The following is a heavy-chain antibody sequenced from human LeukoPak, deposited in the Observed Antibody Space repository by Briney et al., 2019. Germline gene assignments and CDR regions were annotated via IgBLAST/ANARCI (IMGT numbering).Heavy chain of an antibody. CDR2: ISSSGSAI. V-gene: IGHV3-11*01. J-gene: IGHJ6*03. CDR1: GFTFSDYY. CDR3: AAVQMQRSSWYDYYYMDV. Sequence: GGSLRLSCAASGFTFSDYYMTWIRQAPGKGLEWVSYISSSGSAIKYADSVKGRFSISRDNAKNSLYLQMNSLRVEDTAVYYCAAVQMQRSSWYDYYYMDVWGKGTTVSVSS. D-gene: IGHD1-1*01.